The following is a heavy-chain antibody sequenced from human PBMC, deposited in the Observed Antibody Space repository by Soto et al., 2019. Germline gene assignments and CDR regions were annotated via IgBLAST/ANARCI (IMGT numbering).Heavy chain of an antibody. J-gene: IGHJ5*02. Sequence: QVQLVQSGAEVKKPGSSVKVSCKASGGTFSSYAMHWVRQAPGQRLEWMGWINAGNGNTKYSQKFQGRVTITRDTSASTAYMELSSLRSEDTAVYYCARGKGTYYDFWSGYSLGSSWFDPWGQGTLVTVSS. CDR1: GGTFSSYA. V-gene: IGHV1-3*01. CDR3: ARGKGTYYDFWSGYSLGSSWFDP. CDR2: INAGNGNT. D-gene: IGHD3-3*01.